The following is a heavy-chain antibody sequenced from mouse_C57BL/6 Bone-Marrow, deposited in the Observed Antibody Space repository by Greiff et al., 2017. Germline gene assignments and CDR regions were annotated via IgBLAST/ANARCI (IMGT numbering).Heavy chain of an antibody. D-gene: IGHD1-1*01. CDR2: ISYDGSN. Sequence: EVKLQESGPGLVKPSQSLSLTCSVTGYSITSGYYWNWIRQFPGNKLEWMGYISYDGSNNYNPSLKNRISLTRDTSKNQFFLKLNSVTTEDTATYYCARERAYYGSSLFDYWGQGTTLTVSS. CDR1: GYSITSGYY. J-gene: IGHJ2*01. V-gene: IGHV3-6*01. CDR3: ARERAYYGSSLFDY.